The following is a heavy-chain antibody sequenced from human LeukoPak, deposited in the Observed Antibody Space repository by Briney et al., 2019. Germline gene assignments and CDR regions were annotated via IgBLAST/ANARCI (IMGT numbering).Heavy chain of an antibody. Sequence: GGSLRLSCAASRFTFSSYAMHWVRQAPGKGLEWVAIISSDGSDKYYADSVKGRFTISRDNSKNTLYLQMNSLRAEDTAVYYCARALFAHSSGSRHWGQGTLVTVSS. D-gene: IGHD6-19*01. CDR1: RFTFSSYA. V-gene: IGHV3-30-3*01. J-gene: IGHJ4*02. CDR2: ISSDGSDK. CDR3: ARALFAHSSGSRH.